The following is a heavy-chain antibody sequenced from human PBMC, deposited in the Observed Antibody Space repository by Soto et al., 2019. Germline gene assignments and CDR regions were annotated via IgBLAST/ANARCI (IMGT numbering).Heavy chain of an antibody. CDR1: GFTFSSYG. CDR3: AKDRWYDSSGYWLEYFQH. J-gene: IGHJ1*01. D-gene: IGHD3-22*01. Sequence: GGSLRLSCAASGFTFSSYGMHWVRQAPGKGLEWVAVISYDGSNKYYADSVKGRFTISRDNSKNTLYLQMNSLRAEDTAVYYCAKDRWYDSSGYWLEYFQHWGQGTLVTVSS. CDR2: ISYDGSNK. V-gene: IGHV3-30*18.